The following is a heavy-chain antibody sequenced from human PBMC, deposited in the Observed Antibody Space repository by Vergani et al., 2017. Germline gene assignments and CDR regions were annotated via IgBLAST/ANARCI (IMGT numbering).Heavy chain of an antibody. V-gene: IGHV3-23*01. CDR3: ARLSYDTTPYLQGGYDC. CDR1: GFTFSNSA. Sequence: EVHLLESGGGQVEAGGSLRLSCVASGFTFSNSAMSWVRQTSGKGLVWVSAISGHGDRTYYADSVKGRFTISRDNSKNMLYLQMNSLRAEDTAVYYCARLSYDTTPYLQGGYDCWGQGTLVSVSS. CDR2: ISGHGDRT. D-gene: IGHD3-22*01. J-gene: IGHJ4*02.